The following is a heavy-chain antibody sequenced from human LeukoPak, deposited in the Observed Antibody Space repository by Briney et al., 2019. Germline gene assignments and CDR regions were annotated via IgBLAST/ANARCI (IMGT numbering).Heavy chain of an antibody. CDR3: ARGKYQEYYFDY. V-gene: IGHV1-18*01. CDR1: GYTFTNHG. D-gene: IGHD2-2*01. CDR2: ISTYNGNT. Sequence: GASVKVSCKASGYTFTNHGISWVRQAPGQGLEWMGWISTYNGNTNYAQKLQGRVTMTTDTSTSTAYMELRSLRSDDTAVYYCARGKYQEYYFDYWGQGTLVTVSS. J-gene: IGHJ4*02.